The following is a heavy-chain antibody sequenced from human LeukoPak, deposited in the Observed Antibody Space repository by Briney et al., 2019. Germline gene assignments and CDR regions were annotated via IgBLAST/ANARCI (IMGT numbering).Heavy chain of an antibody. J-gene: IGHJ5*02. CDR3: ACGGFPPNWFDP. Sequence: GGSLRLSCTASGFTFSNDWMSWVRQAPGKGLEWVGRIKIETDGGTADYAAPVQGRFIISRDDSKNTLYLHMNSLKTEETGVYYCACGGFPPNWFDPGGQGTLVTVSS. V-gene: IGHV3-15*01. CDR2: IKIETDGGTA. D-gene: IGHD4-23*01. CDR1: GFTFSNDW.